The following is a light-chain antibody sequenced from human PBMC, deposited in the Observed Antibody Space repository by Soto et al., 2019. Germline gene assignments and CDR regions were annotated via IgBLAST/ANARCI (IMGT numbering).Light chain of an antibody. V-gene: IGKV3-15*01. CDR3: QQYNNWPLT. CDR1: QSVSSN. J-gene: IGKJ4*01. CDR2: GAS. Sequence: EIVMTQSPATLSVSPGERATLSCRASQSVSSNLAWYQQKPGQAPRLLIYGASTGATGIPARFSGSGSGTEFTLTISSLQSGDFAVYYCQQYNNWPLTFGGGTKVDIK.